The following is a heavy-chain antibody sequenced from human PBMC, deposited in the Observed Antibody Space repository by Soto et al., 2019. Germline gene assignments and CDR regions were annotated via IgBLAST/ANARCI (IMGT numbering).Heavy chain of an antibody. CDR2: IPYSGNT. CDR1: GGSLSSGSYY. Sequence: QLQLQESGPGLVKPSETLTLTCTVSGGSLSSGSYYWGWIRQPPGKGLEWIGSIPYSGNTYYNRSVKTRVTLSVDASKNEFSLKLSPVTAADTAVYYCARPFAAQTVAGFDSWGQGTLVTVSS. V-gene: IGHV4-39*01. D-gene: IGHD6-19*01. CDR3: ARPFAAQTVAGFDS. J-gene: IGHJ4*02.